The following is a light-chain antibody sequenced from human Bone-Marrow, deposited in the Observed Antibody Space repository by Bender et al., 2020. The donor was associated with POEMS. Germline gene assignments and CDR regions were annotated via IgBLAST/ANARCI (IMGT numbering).Light chain of an antibody. J-gene: IGLJ1*01. CDR1: ISNIGADYD. Sequence: SVLTQPPSVSGAPGQRVTISCTGSISNIGADYDVHWYQQLPGTAPKLLIYGNNNRPSGVPDRFSGSKSGNTASLTISGLQAEDEADYYCCSYARSSTFYVFGTGTKVTVL. CDR2: GNN. V-gene: IGLV1-40*01. CDR3: CSYARSSTFYV.